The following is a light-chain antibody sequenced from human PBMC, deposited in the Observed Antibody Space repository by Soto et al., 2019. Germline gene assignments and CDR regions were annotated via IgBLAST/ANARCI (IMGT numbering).Light chain of an antibody. Sequence: EIVLTQSPGSLSLSPGDRATLSCRASQSVGGNVAWYQQIPGQPPKLLIFGASSRATGIADRFSGSGSGTDFTLIINRLEPEDVAIYYCQQYGSSPWTFGQGTKVDI. CDR3: QQYGSSPWT. CDR2: GAS. CDR1: QSVGGN. V-gene: IGKV3-20*01. J-gene: IGKJ1*01.